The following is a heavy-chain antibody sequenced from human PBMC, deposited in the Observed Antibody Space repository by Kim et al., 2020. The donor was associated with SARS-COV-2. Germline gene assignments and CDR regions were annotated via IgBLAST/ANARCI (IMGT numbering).Heavy chain of an antibody. V-gene: IGHV3-49*03. CDR1: GFTFGDYA. CDR2: IRSKAYGGTT. Sequence: GGSLRLSCTASGFTFGDYAMSWFRQAPGKGLEWVGFIRSKAYGGTTEYAASVKGRFTISRDDSKSIAYLQMNSLKTEDTAVYYCTRDLKVRGVISSYYYGMDVWGQGTTVTVSS. CDR3: TRDLKVRGVISSYYYGMDV. D-gene: IGHD3-10*01. J-gene: IGHJ6*02.